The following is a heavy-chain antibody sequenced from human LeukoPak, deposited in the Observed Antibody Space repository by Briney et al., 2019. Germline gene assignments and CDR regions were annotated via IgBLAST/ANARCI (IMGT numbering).Heavy chain of an antibody. CDR3: ARHSEGDGPFDP. J-gene: IGHJ5*02. CDR2: IYFSGST. CDR1: GGSISSSSYY. Sequence: PSETLSLTCTVSGGSISSSSYYWGWIRQPPGMGLEWIGTIYFSGSTYYNPSLESRATISADTSKNQFSLKLSSVTAADTAVYYCARHSEGDGPFDPWGQGTLVTVSS. D-gene: IGHD5-24*01. V-gene: IGHV4-39*01.